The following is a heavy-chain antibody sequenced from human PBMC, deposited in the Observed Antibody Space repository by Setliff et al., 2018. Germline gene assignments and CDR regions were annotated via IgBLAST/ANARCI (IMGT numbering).Heavy chain of an antibody. CDR3: ARVDIVVVVAAIEFDY. CDR1: GYTFIGYY. D-gene: IGHD2-15*01. Sequence: ASVKVSCKTSGYTFIGYYVHWVRQAPGQGLEWMGWISAYNGNTNYAQKLQGRVTMTTDTSTSTAYMELRSLRSDDTAVYYCARVDIVVVVAAIEFDYWGQGTLVTVSS. CDR2: ISAYNGNT. V-gene: IGHV1-18*04. J-gene: IGHJ4*02.